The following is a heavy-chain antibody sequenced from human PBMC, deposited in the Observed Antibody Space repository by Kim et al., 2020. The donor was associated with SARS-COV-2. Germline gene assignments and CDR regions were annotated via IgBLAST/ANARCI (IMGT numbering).Heavy chain of an antibody. J-gene: IGHJ2*01. V-gene: IGHV3-30-3*01. D-gene: IGHD3-22*01. CDR2: ISYDGSNK. CDR1: GFTFSSYA. Sequence: GGSLRLSCAASGFTFSSYAMHWVRQAPGKGLEWVAVISYDGSNKYYADSVKGRFTISRDNSKNTLYLQMNSLRAEDTAVYYCARAGEYYYDSSGYYPYWYFDLWGRGTLVTVSS. CDR3: ARAGEYYYDSSGYYPYWYFDL.